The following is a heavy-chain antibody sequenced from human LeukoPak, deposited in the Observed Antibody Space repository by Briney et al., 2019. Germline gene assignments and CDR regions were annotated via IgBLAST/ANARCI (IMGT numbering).Heavy chain of an antibody. CDR3: AARRLYYFDY. Sequence: SETLSLTCTVSGGSISSYYWSWIRQPPGKGLEWIGYIYYSGSTNYNPSLKGRVTISVDTSKNQFSLKLSSVTAADTAVYYCAARRLYYFDYWGQGTLVTGSS. CDR2: IYYSGST. J-gene: IGHJ4*02. D-gene: IGHD2/OR15-2a*01. CDR1: GGSISSYY. V-gene: IGHV4-59*03.